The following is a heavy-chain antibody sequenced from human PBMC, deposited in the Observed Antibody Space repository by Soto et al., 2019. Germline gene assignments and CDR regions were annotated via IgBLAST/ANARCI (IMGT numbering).Heavy chain of an antibody. CDR2: IDPSDSYT. CDR3: TSPSSAARRPRPGYYYYGMDV. D-gene: IGHD6-6*01. Sequence: GESLKISCKGSGYSFTSYWISWVRQMPGKGLEWMGRIDPSDSYTNYSPSFQGHVTISADKSISTAYLQMNSLKTEDTAVYYCTSPSSAARRPRPGYYYYGMDVWGQGTTVTVSS. J-gene: IGHJ6*02. CDR1: GYSFTSYW. V-gene: IGHV5-10-1*01.